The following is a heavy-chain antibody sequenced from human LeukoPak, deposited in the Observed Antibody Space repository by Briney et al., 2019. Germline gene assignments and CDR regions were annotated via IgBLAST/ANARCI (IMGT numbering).Heavy chain of an antibody. V-gene: IGHV4-59*01. J-gene: IGHJ6*01. CDR2: IYYSGST. CDR1: GGSISSYY. CDR3: ARGSLWDYEDRSGFPAET. D-gene: IGHD3-22*01. Sequence: PSETLSLTCTVSGGSISSYYWSWIRQPPGKGLEWIGYIYYSGSTNYNPSLKSRVTISVDTSKNQFSLKLSSVTPADTAVYYCARGSLWDYEDRSGFPAETWGQGTTVS.